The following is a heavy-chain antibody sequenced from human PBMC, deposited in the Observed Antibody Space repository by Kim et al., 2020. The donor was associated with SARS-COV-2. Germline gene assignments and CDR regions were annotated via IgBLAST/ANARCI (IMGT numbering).Heavy chain of an antibody. CDR1: GYTFTSYG. J-gene: IGHJ5*02. D-gene: IGHD6-13*01. CDR2: ISAYNGNT. V-gene: IGHV1-18*01. Sequence: ASVKVSCKASGYTFTSYGISWVRQAPGQGLEWMGWISAYNGNTNYAQKLQGRVTMTTDTSTSTAYMELRSLRSDDTAVYYCARVFRTAAAPKRGGWFDPWGQGTLVTVSS. CDR3: ARVFRTAAAPKRGGWFDP.